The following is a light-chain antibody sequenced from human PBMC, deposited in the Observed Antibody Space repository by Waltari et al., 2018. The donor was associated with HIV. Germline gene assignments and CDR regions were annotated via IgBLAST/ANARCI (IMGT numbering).Light chain of an antibody. CDR2: GNS. Sequence: QSVLTQPPSVSGAPGQRVTISCTGSSSNIGAGYDVHWYQQLPGTAPKLLIYGNSNRPSGVPDRFSGSKSGTSASLAITGLQAMDEADYYCQTWDSSTGVFGGGTKLTVL. J-gene: IGLJ3*02. CDR3: QTWDSSTGV. V-gene: IGLV1-40*01. CDR1: SSNIGAGYD.